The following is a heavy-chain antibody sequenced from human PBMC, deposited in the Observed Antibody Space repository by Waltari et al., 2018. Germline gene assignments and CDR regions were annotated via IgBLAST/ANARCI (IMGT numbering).Heavy chain of an antibody. D-gene: IGHD4-17*01. J-gene: IGHJ4*02. CDR1: GGSISSSSYY. CDR2: INHSGST. V-gene: IGHV4-39*07. Sequence: QVQLQESGPGLVKPSETLSLTCTVSGGSISSSSYYWSWIRQPPGKGLEWIGEINHSGSTNYNPSLKSRVTISVDTSKNQFSLKLSSVTAADTAVYYCARSSRTTVTHDYWGQGTLVTVSS. CDR3: ARSSRTTVTHDY.